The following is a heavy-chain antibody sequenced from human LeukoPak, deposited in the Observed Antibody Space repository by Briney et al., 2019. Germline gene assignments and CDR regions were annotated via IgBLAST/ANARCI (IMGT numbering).Heavy chain of an antibody. CDR3: AVDYGSGSYNDYYYYYMDV. D-gene: IGHD3-10*01. V-gene: IGHV1-69*06. J-gene: IGHJ6*03. CDR2: IIPIFGTA. Sequence: ASVKVSCKASGGTFSSYAISWVRQAPGQGLEWMGGIIPIFGTANYAQKFQGRVTITADKSTSTAYMELSSLRSEDTAVYYCAVDYGSGSYNDYYYYYMDVWGKGTTVTVSS. CDR1: GGTFSSYA.